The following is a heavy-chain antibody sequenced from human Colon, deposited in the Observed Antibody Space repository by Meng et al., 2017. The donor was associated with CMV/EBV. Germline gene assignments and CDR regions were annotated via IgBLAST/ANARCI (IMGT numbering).Heavy chain of an antibody. Sequence: QVQLMQSGAGVKWPGPSVKFSCKTSGYTFSDYYMHWVRQAPGQGLEWMGWIRSDGSATNYAQKFRGRVTMTRDASVSTAYMELSGLTSDDTAVYFCVRSSGWSLFDYWGPGALVTVSS. V-gene: IGHV1-2*02. CDR2: IRSDGSAT. CDR3: VRSSGWSLFDY. CDR1: GYTFSDYY. J-gene: IGHJ4*02. D-gene: IGHD6-19*01.